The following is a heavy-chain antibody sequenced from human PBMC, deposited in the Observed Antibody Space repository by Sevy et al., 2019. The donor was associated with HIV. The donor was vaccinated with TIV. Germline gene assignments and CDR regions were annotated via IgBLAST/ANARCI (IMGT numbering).Heavy chain of an antibody. D-gene: IGHD2-21*02. J-gene: IGHJ4*02. CDR2: ILYDGNIK. CDR3: ARGGGYCGGDCYSIDY. CDR1: GFTFSGYV. V-gene: IGHV3-30*03. Sequence: GGSLRLSCAASGFTFSGYVMHWVRQAPGKGLEWVALILYDGNIKYHADSVKGRFTISRDNSKDKLFLKMNSLIPEDTAVYYCARGGGYCGGDCYSIDYWGQGALVTVSS.